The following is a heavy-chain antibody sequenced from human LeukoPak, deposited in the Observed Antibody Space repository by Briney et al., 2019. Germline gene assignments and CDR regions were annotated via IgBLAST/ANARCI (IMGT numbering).Heavy chain of an antibody. V-gene: IGHV4-39*07. D-gene: IGHD3-10*01. CDR2: IYYSGST. CDR1: GGSISSSSYY. CDR3: ARSGRYYYGTNWFDP. Sequence: PSETLSLTFTVSGGSISSSSYYWGWIRQPPGKGLEWIGSIYYSGSTYYNPSLKSRVTISVDTSKNQFSLKLSSVTAADTAVYYCARSGRYYYGTNWFDPWGQGTLVTVSS. J-gene: IGHJ5*02.